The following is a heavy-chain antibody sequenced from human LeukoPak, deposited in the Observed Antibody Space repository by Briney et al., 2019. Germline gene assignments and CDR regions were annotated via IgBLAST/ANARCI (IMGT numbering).Heavy chain of an antibody. V-gene: IGHV4-4*07. CDR2: IYTSGST. Sequence: SETLSLTCTVSGGSISSYYWSWIRQPAGKGLEWIGRIYTSGSTNYNPSLKSRVTISVDTSKNQFSLKLSSVTAADTAVYYCARPYCSSTSCATDYMDVWGKGTTVTVSS. CDR3: ARPYCSSTSCATDYMDV. D-gene: IGHD2-2*01. J-gene: IGHJ6*03. CDR1: GGSISSYY.